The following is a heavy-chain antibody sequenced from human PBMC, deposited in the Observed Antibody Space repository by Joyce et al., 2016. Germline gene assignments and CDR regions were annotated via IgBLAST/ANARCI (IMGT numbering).Heavy chain of an antibody. CDR1: GFTFTSYA. V-gene: IGHV3-21*02. CDR3: VRGRRSGGPYYLDY. J-gene: IGHJ4*02. D-gene: IGHD2-15*01. Sequence: EVQLAESGGGLVNPGGSLRLSGAASGFTFTSYAINWVRQGPGKGLEWVSSIRSSGSHIYYADSVKGRLTISRDSAKVYLQMNSLRAEDTAVYYCVRGRRSGGPYYLDYWGQGTLVTVSS. CDR2: IRSSGSHI.